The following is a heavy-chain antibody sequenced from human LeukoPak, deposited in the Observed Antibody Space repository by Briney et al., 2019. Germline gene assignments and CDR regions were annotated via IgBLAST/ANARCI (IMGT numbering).Heavy chain of an antibody. Sequence: GGSLRLSCAASGFTFSSYAMTWVRQAPGKGLEWISVISGSGNSAYYADSVKGRFTISRDNSKNTLYLQINSLRAEDTAAYYCAKEGGAGYYRDFDYWGQGTLVTVSS. V-gene: IGHV3-23*01. CDR1: GFTFSSYA. J-gene: IGHJ4*02. D-gene: IGHD3-3*01. CDR3: AKEGGAGYYRDFDY. CDR2: ISGSGNSA.